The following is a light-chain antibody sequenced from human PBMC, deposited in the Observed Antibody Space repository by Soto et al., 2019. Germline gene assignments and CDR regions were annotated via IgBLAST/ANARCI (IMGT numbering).Light chain of an antibody. J-gene: IGKJ1*01. Sequence: EVVLTQSPGTVSLSPGERATLSCRASESVTSNYLAWYQQKPGQAPRLLIYAASSRASGIPDRFSGSGSGTDITLSISRGESEDFPVYYCQHYGRSVPWTFGQGTKVEIK. CDR2: AAS. V-gene: IGKV3-20*01. CDR3: QHYGRSVPWT. CDR1: ESVTSNY.